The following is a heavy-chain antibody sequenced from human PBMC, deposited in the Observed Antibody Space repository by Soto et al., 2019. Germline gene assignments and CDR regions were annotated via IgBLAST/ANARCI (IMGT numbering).Heavy chain of an antibody. D-gene: IGHD3-10*01. J-gene: IGHJ6*02. CDR3: AGGGVRGVITRTRDYYGMDV. V-gene: IGHV5-51*01. Sequence: ESLKISWRGSGYSFASYWIGWVRQMPGKGLEWMGIIYPGDSDTRYSPSFQGQVTISADKSISTAYLQWSSLKASDTAMYYCAGGGVRGVITRTRDYYGMDVWGQGTTVTVSS. CDR1: GYSFASYW. CDR2: IYPGDSDT.